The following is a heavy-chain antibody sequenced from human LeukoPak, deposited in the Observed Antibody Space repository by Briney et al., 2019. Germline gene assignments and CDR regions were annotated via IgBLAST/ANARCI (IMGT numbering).Heavy chain of an antibody. CDR2: ISSSGSTI. CDR1: GFTFSSYE. Sequence: GGSLRLSCAASGFTFSSYEMNWVRQAPGKGVEGVSYISSSGSTIYYADSVKGRFTISRDNAKNSLYLQMNSLRAEDMAVYYCARVGYDYVWGSYRFDYWGQGTLVTVSS. D-gene: IGHD3-16*02. CDR3: ARVGYDYVWGSYRFDY. V-gene: IGHV3-48*03. J-gene: IGHJ4*02.